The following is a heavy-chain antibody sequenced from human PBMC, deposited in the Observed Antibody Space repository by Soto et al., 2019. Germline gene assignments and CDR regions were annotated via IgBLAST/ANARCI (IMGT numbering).Heavy chain of an antibody. Sequence: SQTLSLTCAISGDSVSSNSAAWNWIRQSPSRGLEWLGRTYYRSKWYNDYAVSVKSRITINPDTSKNQFSLQLNSVTPEDTAVYYCARALGYCSGGSCYSDWFDPWGQGTLVTVSS. V-gene: IGHV6-1*01. J-gene: IGHJ5*02. D-gene: IGHD2-15*01. CDR2: TYYRSKWYN. CDR3: ARALGYCSGGSCYSDWFDP. CDR1: GDSVSSNSAA.